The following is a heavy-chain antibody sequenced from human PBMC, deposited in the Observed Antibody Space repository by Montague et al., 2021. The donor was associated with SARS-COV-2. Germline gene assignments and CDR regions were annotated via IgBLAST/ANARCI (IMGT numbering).Heavy chain of an antibody. CDR1: GFTFSSYG. CDR3: AKEAAALTGGMDV. J-gene: IGHJ6*02. D-gene: IGHD3-9*01. CDR2: IWYDGSNK. Sequence: SRRLSCAASGFTFSSYGMHWVRQAPGKGLEWVAVIWYDGSNKYYADSVKGRFTISRDNSKNTLYLQMNSLRAEDTAVYYCAKEAAALTGGMDVWGQGTTVTVSS. V-gene: IGHV3-33*06.